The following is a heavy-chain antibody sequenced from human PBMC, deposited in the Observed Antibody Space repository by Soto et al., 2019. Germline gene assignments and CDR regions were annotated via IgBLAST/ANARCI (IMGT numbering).Heavy chain of an antibody. CDR3: ARGGTPIDS. Sequence: QVQLVPSGAEVKKPGASVKVSCKASGYTFTNFGISWVRQAPGQGLEWMGWLSADNGNTNYAQHFQGRATMTTGTSTSTAYMELRSLRSDDTAVYYCARGGTPIDSWGQGTLVTVSS. CDR1: GYTFTNFG. J-gene: IGHJ4*02. D-gene: IGHD3-16*01. CDR2: LSADNGNT. V-gene: IGHV1-18*01.